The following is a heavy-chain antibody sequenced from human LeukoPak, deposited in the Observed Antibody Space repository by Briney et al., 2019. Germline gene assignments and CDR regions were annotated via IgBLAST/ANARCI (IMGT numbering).Heavy chain of an antibody. Sequence: GGSLRLSCATSGFTFSDHIMDWVRQAPGEGPEWVSRIRIKGDGYTTEYAASVKGRFTISRDDSKNSLSLQMQSLKTEDTAVYYCTRVLSTMIARHPDYGGQGPLVTVSS. D-gene: IGHD3-22*01. CDR3: TRVLSTMIARHPDY. V-gene: IGHV3-72*01. CDR2: IRIKGDGYTT. CDR1: GFTFSDHI. J-gene: IGHJ4*02.